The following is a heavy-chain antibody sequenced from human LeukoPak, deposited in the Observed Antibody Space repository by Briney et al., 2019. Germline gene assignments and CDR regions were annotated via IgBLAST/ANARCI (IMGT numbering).Heavy chain of an antibody. D-gene: IGHD3-22*01. J-gene: IGHJ4*02. CDR2: IIPIFGTA. Sequence: ASVKVSCKASGGTFSSYAISWVRQAPGQGLEWMGGIIPIFGTANYAQKLQGRVTMTTDTSTSTAYMELRSLRSDDTAVYYCARDTYYYDSSGHWGQGTLVTVSS. CDR3: ARDTYYYDSSGH. CDR1: GGTFSSYA. V-gene: IGHV1-69*05.